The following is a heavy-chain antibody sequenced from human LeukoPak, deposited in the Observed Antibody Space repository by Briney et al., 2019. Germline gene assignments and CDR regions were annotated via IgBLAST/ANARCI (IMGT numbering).Heavy chain of an antibody. V-gene: IGHV3-30*18. J-gene: IGHJ4*02. D-gene: IGHD3-22*01. CDR1: GFTFSSYG. Sequence: GGSLRLSCAASGFTFSSYGMHWVRQAPGKGLEWVAVISYDGSNKYYADSVKGRFTISRDNSKNTLYLQMNSLRAEDTAVYYCAKVVGYYDSSGYFDYGGQGTLVTVS. CDR2: ISYDGSNK. CDR3: AKVVGYYDSSGYFDY.